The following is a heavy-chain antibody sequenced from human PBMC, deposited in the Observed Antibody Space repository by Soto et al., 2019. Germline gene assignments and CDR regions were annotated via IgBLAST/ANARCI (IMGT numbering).Heavy chain of an antibody. D-gene: IGHD4-4*01. CDR1: GYTFTSYA. J-gene: IGHJ6*03. CDR3: ARSGDYSNYRSNMDV. V-gene: IGHV1-3*01. Sequence: ASVKVSCKASGYTFTSYAMHWVRQAPGQRLEWMGWINAGNGNTKYSQKFQGRVTITRDTSASTAYMELSSLRSEDTAVYYCARSGDYSNYRSNMDVWGKGTTVTVSS. CDR2: INAGNGNT.